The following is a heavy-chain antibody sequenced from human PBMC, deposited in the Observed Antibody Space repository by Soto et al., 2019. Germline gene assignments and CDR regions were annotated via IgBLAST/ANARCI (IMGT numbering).Heavy chain of an antibody. D-gene: IGHD6-6*01. CDR1: GDSVSSNSAA. CDR3: ARDGCQLPQLLNWFDP. V-gene: IGHV6-1*01. CDR2: TYYRSKWYN. Sequence: SQTLSLTCAISGDSVSSNSAAWNWIRQSPSRGLEWLGRTYYRSKWYNDYAVSVKSRITINPDTSKNQFSLQLNSVTPEDTAVYYCARDGCQLPQLLNWFDPWGQGTLVTVSS. J-gene: IGHJ5*02.